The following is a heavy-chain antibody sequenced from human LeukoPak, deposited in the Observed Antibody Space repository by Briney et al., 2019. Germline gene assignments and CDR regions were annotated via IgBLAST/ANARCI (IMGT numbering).Heavy chain of an antibody. J-gene: IGHJ1*01. Sequence: PGRSLRLSCAASGFTFSTYAIHWVRQAPGKGLEWVAVIWYDGSEQYYADSVKGRFIISRDNSKSTLDLQMNSLRAEDTAVYYCAREGDSRWGELSPWGQGTLVTVSA. CDR2: IWYDGSEQ. CDR3: AREGDSRWGELSP. V-gene: IGHV3-33*01. CDR1: GFTFSTYA. D-gene: IGHD3-16*02.